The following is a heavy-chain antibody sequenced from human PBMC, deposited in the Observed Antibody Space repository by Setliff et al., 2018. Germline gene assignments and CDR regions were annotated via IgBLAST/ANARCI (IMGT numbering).Heavy chain of an antibody. CDR3: ARGHKWELPGYKSGMDV. V-gene: IGHV1-18*01. CDR2: ISAYNINT. D-gene: IGHD1-26*01. J-gene: IGHJ6*02. Sequence: GASVKVSCKASGYSFCNDGMSGVRQAPGQGVEWRGWISAYNINTNYAKKFQGRVTMTTDTSANIAYLELRSLRSDDTAVYFCARGHKWELPGYKSGMDVWGQGTTVTVSS. CDR1: GYSFCNDG.